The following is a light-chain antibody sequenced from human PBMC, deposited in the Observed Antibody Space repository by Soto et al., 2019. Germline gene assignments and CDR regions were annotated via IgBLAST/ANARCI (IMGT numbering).Light chain of an antibody. CDR2: GAS. V-gene: IGKV3-20*01. CDR3: QQYGSSPL. CDR1: QSVSSSY. J-gene: IGKJ3*01. Sequence: EIVLTQSPGTLSLSPGERATLSCRASQSVSSSYLAWYQQKPGQAPRLLIYGASSRATGIPDRFSGSGSGTDFTLPISRLELEDFAVYYCQQYGSSPLFGPGTKVDIK.